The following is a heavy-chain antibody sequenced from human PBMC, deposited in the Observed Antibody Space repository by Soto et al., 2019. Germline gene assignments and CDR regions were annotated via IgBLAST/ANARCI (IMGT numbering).Heavy chain of an antibody. CDR2: MNPNSGNT. D-gene: IGHD3-3*01. Sequence: ASVKVSCKASGYTFTSYDINWVRQATGQGLEWMGWMNPNSGNTGYAQKFQGRVTMTRNTSISTAYMELSSLRSEDTAVYYCARETRFLEWGYYYYYMDVWGKGTTVTVSS. V-gene: IGHV1-8*01. CDR3: ARETRFLEWGYYYYYMDV. J-gene: IGHJ6*03. CDR1: GYTFTSYD.